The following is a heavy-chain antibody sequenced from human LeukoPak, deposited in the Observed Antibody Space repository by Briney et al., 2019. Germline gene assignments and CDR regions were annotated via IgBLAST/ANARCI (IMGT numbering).Heavy chain of an antibody. Sequence: PSETLSLTCTVSGGSTSSYYWSWIRQPPGKGLEWIGSIYYLGSTNYNPSLKSRVTISVDTSKNQFSLKLSSVTAADTAVYYCARSYGGSYNYCGQGTLVTVSS. CDR2: IYYLGST. J-gene: IGHJ4*02. CDR3: ARSYGGSYNY. D-gene: IGHD1-26*01. CDR1: GGSTSSYY. V-gene: IGHV4-59*01.